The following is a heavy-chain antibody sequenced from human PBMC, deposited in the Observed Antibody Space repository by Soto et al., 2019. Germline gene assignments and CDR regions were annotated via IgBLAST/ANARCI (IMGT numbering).Heavy chain of an antibody. D-gene: IGHD5-18*01. Sequence: NPGGSLRLSCTASGFTFGDYAMSWFRQAPGKGLEWVGCTRSKAYGDTTEYAASVKGRFTISRDDSKNSLYLQMNSLKTEDTAVYYCARGSLRRGYTYGQFDYWGQGTLVTVSS. CDR3: ARGSLRRGYTYGQFDY. CDR2: TRSKAYGDTT. CDR1: GFTFGDYA. V-gene: IGHV3-49*05. J-gene: IGHJ4*02.